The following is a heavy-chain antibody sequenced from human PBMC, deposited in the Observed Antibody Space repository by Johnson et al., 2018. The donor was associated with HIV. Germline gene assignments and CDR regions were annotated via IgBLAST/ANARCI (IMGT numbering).Heavy chain of an antibody. V-gene: IGHV3-9*01. CDR2: ISWNSGSI. CDR3: VRVGHGSDYYRDAFDI. Sequence: VQLVESGGGLVQPGRSLRLSCAASGFTFDDYAMHWVRQAPGKGLEWVSGISWNSGSIGYVDSVKGRFTISRENAQNSLYLQMNSLTAGDTAMYYCVRVGHGSDYYRDAFDIWGQGTMVTVSS. D-gene: IGHD3-22*01. CDR1: GFTFDDYA. J-gene: IGHJ3*02.